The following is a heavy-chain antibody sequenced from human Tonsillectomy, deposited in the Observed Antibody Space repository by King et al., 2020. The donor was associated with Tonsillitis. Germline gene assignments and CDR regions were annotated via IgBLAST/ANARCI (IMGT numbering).Heavy chain of an antibody. CDR2: IKSKSDGGTT. Sequence: VQLVQSGGGLVKPGGSLRLSCVGSEYSFSNSWMSWVRQAPGKGLEWVGRIKSKSDGGTTDYAAPVKGRFIISRDGSKNTLYLQMDSLRTEDTAVYYCCTGGHYFDAWGQGSLVTVAS. J-gene: IGHJ4*02. D-gene: IGHD2-15*01. CDR1: EYSFSNSW. CDR3: CTGGHYFDA. V-gene: IGHV3-15*01.